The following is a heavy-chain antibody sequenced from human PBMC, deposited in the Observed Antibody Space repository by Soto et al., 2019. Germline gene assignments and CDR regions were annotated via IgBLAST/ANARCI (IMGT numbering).Heavy chain of an antibody. CDR3: ASLMMAGYWYFDL. J-gene: IGHJ2*01. CDR2: INPNSGGT. Sequence: ASVKVSCKASGYTFTGYYMHGVRQAPGQGLEWMGWINPNSGGTNYAQKFQGRVTMTRDTSISTAYMELSRLRSDDTAVYYCASLMMAGYWYFDLWGRGTLVTVSS. V-gene: IGHV1-2*02. D-gene: IGHD6-19*01. CDR1: GYTFTGYY.